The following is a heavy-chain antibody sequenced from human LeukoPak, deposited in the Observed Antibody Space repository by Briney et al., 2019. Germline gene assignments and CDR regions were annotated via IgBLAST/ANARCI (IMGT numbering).Heavy chain of an antibody. D-gene: IGHD5-12*01. CDR1: GASVSSYY. V-gene: IGHV4-59*02. CDR2: IDNSGST. Sequence: SEALSLTCTVSGASVSSYYWSWFRQPPGKGLEWIGYIDNSGSTNYNPSLRSRVTISVDKSKNQFSLKLSSVTAADTAVYYCARMTYDPHGVDVWGKGTTVTVSS. J-gene: IGHJ6*04. CDR3: ARMTYDPHGVDV.